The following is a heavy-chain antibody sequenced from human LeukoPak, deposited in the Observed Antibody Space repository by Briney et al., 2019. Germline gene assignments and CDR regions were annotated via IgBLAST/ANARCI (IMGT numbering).Heavy chain of an antibody. CDR3: ARDEGGCYSFDY. J-gene: IGHJ4*02. CDR2: IKQDGSAK. V-gene: IGHV3-7*01. D-gene: IGHD4/OR15-4a*01. CDR1: GFTFSSYW. Sequence: GGSLRLSCAASGFTFSSYWMTWVRQAPGKGLEWVANIKQDGSAKYYVDSVKGRFTISRDNAKNSLFLQMNSLRAEDSAVYYCARDEGGCYSFDYWGQGTLVTVSS.